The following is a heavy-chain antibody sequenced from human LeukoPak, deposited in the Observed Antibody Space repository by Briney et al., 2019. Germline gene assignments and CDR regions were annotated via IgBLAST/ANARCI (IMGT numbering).Heavy chain of an antibody. Sequence: GGSLRLSCAASGFTLSSYSMNWVRQAPWKGLEWVSYISTTSRTIHYADSVKGRFTISRDNAKNSLYLQMNSLRAEDTAVYYCARAGHADSFDYWGQRALVTVSS. D-gene: IGHD2-21*01. J-gene: IGHJ4*02. CDR2: ISTTSRTI. CDR3: ARAGHADSFDY. CDR1: GFTLSSYS. V-gene: IGHV3-48*01.